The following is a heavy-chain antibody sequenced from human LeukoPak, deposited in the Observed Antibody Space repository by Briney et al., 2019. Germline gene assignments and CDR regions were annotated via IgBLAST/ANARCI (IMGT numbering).Heavy chain of an antibody. Sequence: GGSLRLSCAASGFTFSSYAMSWVRQAPGKGLEWVSAISGSGGSTYYADSVKGRFTISRDNSKNTLYLQMNSLRAEDTAVYYCAKDGQYYDSSGYYWDYFDYWGQGNPVTVSS. J-gene: IGHJ4*02. D-gene: IGHD3-22*01. CDR1: GFTFSSYA. CDR3: AKDGQYYDSSGYYWDYFDY. V-gene: IGHV3-23*01. CDR2: ISGSGGST.